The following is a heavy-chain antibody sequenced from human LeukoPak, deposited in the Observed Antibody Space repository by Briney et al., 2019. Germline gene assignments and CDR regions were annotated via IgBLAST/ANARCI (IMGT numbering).Heavy chain of an antibody. D-gene: IGHD3-22*01. Sequence: ASQTLSLTCAVSGGSISSGGYSWSWIRQPPGKGLEWIGYIYHSGSTYYNPSLKSRVTISVDRSKNQFSLKLSSVTAADTAVYYCASSTYYYDSSGSPFGYWGQGTLVTVSS. CDR2: IYHSGST. V-gene: IGHV4-30-2*01. CDR3: ASSTYYYDSSGSPFGY. J-gene: IGHJ4*02. CDR1: GGSISSGGYS.